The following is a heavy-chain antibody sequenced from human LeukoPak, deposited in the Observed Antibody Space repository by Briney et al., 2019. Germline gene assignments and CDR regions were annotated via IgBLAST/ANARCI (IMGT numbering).Heavy chain of an antibody. J-gene: IGHJ6*04. Sequence: SETLSLTCTVSGGSISSSSYYWGWIRQPPGKGLEWIGSIYYSGSTYYNPSLKSRVTISVDTSKNQFSLKLSSVTAADTAVYYCARVIAAAAFGMDVWGKGTTVTVSS. D-gene: IGHD6-6*01. CDR1: GGSISSSSYY. CDR2: IYYSGST. CDR3: ARVIAAAAFGMDV. V-gene: IGHV4-39*07.